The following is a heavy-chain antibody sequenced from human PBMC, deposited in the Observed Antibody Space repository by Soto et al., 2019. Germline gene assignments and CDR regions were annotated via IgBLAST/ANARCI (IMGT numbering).Heavy chain of an antibody. V-gene: IGHV3-13*01. CDR3: VRDIGRSGLDV. J-gene: IGHJ6*02. CDR2: IGTAGDT. Sequence: GPSLRLSCAASGFTFSSYDIHWLRQATGKGMEWVSAIGTAGDTYYPGSVKGRFTISRENATKYLYLQINILRPGYTAVYYCVRDIGRSGLDVWGQGTKGTVSS. CDR1: GFTFSSYD. D-gene: IGHD1-26*01.